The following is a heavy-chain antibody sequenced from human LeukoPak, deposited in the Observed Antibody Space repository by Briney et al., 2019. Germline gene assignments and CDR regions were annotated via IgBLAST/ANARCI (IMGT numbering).Heavy chain of an antibody. CDR3: ASISSSWYSDY. CDR1: GGFISSSNW. J-gene: IGHJ4*02. D-gene: IGHD6-13*01. V-gene: IGHV4-4*02. Sequence: SETLSLTCAVSGGFISSSNWWSWVRQPPGKGLEWIGEIYHSGSTNYNPSLKSRVTISVDKSKNQFSLKLSSVTAADTAVYYCASISSSWYSDYWGQGTLVTVSS. CDR2: IYHSGST.